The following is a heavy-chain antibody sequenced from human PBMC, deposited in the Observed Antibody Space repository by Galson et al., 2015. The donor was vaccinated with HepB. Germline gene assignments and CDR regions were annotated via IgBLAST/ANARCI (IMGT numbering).Heavy chain of an antibody. J-gene: IGHJ2*01. Sequence: ETLSLTCSVSGGSISSYYWNWIRQPPGRGLEWIGYIYYSGSTNYNSSLKSRATILVDTSKNQFSLNLSSVTAADTAVYYCARSGPPGSGYYHTNWYFHLWGPGTLVTVSS. CDR2: IYYSGST. CDR3: ARSGPPGSGYYHTNWYFHL. CDR1: GGSISSYY. V-gene: IGHV4-59*01. D-gene: IGHD3-22*01.